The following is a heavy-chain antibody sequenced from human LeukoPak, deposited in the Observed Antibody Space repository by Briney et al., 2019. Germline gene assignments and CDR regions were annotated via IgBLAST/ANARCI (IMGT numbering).Heavy chain of an antibody. CDR1: GYTLTELS. D-gene: IGHD6-19*01. J-gene: IGHJ6*02. V-gene: IGHV1-24*01. Sequence: ASVKVSCKVSGYTLTELSMHWVRQAPGKGLEWMGGFDPEDGETIYAQKFQGRVTMTEDTSTDTAYMELSSLRSEDTAVYYCVTERGQWLADYYYYGMDVWGQGTTVTVSS. CDR3: VTERGQWLADYYYYGMDV. CDR2: FDPEDGET.